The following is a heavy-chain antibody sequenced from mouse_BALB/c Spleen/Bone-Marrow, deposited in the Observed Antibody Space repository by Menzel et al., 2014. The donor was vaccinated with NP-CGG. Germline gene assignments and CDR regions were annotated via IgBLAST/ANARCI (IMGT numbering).Heavy chain of an antibody. J-gene: IGHJ4*01. CDR1: GFNIKDYY. Sequence: SGAEIVRPGALVKLSCKASGFNIKDYYMQWVKQRPEQGLEWIGWIDPENGNTIYDPKFQGKASITAGTSSNTAYLQLSSLTSEDTAVYYCARGDGYAMDYWGQGTSVTVSS. V-gene: IGHV14-1*02. CDR3: ARGDGYAMDY. CDR2: IDPENGNT.